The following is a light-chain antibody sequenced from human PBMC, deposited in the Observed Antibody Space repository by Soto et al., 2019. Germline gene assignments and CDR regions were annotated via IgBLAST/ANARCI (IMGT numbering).Light chain of an antibody. CDR2: DAS. CDR1: QGIGDT. V-gene: IGKV3D-11*01. J-gene: IGKJ1*01. Sequence: EVVMRQSPATLSVSPGEGAALSCRASQGIGDTLAWYQHKPGQTPRLLIYDASNRAAGTPARFSGSGSGTDFTLTISSLEPEDFAVYYCQQRDNWPWTFGQGTKVDIK. CDR3: QQRDNWPWT.